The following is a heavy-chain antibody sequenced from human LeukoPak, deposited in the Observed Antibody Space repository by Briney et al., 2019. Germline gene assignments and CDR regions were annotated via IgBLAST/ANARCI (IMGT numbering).Heavy chain of an antibody. D-gene: IGHD3-22*01. CDR2: ISGSGDST. J-gene: IGHJ4*02. CDR3: AKDLVTYYYDSSGYWAFDY. V-gene: IGHV3-23*01. CDR1: GFTFSNYA. Sequence: GGSLRLSCAASGFTFSNYAMRWVRQAPGKGLEWVSGISGSGDSTYYADSVKGRFTISRDNSKNTLYLQMNSLRAEDTAVYYCAKDLVTYYYDSSGYWAFDYWGQGTLVTVSS.